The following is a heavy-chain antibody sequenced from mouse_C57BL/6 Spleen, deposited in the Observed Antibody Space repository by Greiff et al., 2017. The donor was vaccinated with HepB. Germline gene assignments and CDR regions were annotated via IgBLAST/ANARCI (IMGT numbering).Heavy chain of an antibody. D-gene: IGHD1-1*01. CDR2: INPSNGGT. CDR3: ARKSPYYYGSSYAMDY. J-gene: IGHJ4*01. CDR1: GYTFTSYW. V-gene: IGHV1-53*01. Sequence: QVQLQQPGTELVKPGASVKPSCKASGYTFTSYWMHWVKQRPGQGLEWIGNINPSNGGTNYNEKFKSKATLTVDKSSSTAYMQLSSLTSEDSAVYYCARKSPYYYGSSYAMDYWGQGTSVTVSS.